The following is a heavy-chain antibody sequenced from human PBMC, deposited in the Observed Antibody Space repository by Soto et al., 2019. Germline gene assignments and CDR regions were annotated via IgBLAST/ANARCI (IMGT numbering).Heavy chain of an antibody. Sequence: GGSLRLSCVASEFTFSGYEMNWVRQAPGKGLEWVSYISSSGITIYYTDSVKGRFTISRDNGKKSLYLQMNSLRAEDTAIYYCVRFGGAAAGPGDYWGQGTLVTVSS. D-gene: IGHD6-13*01. CDR2: ISSSGITI. V-gene: IGHV3-48*03. CDR1: EFTFSGYE. CDR3: VRFGGAAAGPGDY. J-gene: IGHJ4*02.